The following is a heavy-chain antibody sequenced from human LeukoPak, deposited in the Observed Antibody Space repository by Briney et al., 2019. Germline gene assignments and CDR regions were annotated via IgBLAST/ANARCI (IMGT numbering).Heavy chain of an antibody. CDR2: IYPDDSDT. J-gene: IGHJ4*02. V-gene: IGHV5-51*01. Sequence: GESLKISCKGSGYSFTSYWISWVRQMPGKGLEWMGIIYPDDSDTRYSPSFQGQVTISADKSISTAYLQWSSLKASGTAMYYCARHRKDIGFDSWGQGTLVTVSS. D-gene: IGHD2-15*01. CDR1: GYSFTSYW. CDR3: ARHRKDIGFDS.